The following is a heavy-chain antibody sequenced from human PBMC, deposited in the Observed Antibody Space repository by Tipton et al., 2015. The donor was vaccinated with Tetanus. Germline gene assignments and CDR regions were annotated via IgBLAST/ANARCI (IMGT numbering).Heavy chain of an antibody. Sequence: GLVKPSETLSLTCTVSGGSISSYYWSWIRQPPGKGLEWIGYIYYSGSTNYNPSLKSRVTISIDTSKNQFSLKLSSVTAADTAVYYCARRQLPPYYGMDVWGQGTTVTVSS. D-gene: IGHD5-18*01. V-gene: IGHV4-59*01. CDR2: IYYSGST. J-gene: IGHJ6*02. CDR3: ARRQLPPYYGMDV. CDR1: GGSISSYY.